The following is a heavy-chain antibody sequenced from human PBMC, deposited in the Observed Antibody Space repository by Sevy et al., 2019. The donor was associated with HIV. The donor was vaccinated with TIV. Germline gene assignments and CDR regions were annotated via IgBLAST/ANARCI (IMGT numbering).Heavy chain of an antibody. V-gene: IGHV3-30*09. J-gene: IGHJ4*02. CDR3: ARVGVSYCTDDCYHRFDY. Sequence: GGSLRLSCAASGFTFSSYALLWVRQAPGKGLEWVSLISYDGSKKYYSDSVKGRFAISRDESKTTLFLPMNSLRSEDTALYYCARVGVSYCTDDCYHRFDYWGRGTLVTVSS. CDR1: GFTFSSYA. D-gene: IGHD2-21*02. CDR2: ISYDGSKK.